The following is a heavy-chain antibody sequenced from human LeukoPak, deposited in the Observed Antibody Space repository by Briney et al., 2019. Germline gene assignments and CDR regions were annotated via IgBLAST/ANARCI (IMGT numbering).Heavy chain of an antibody. D-gene: IGHD3-22*01. CDR3: ARGYYYDSSGYHPNNWFDP. CDR1: GFTFSDYY. J-gene: IGHJ5*02. Sequence: GGPRGLSCAASGFTFSDYYMSWIRQAPGKGLEWVSYISSSGSTIYYADSVKGRFTISRDNAKNSLYLQMNSLRAEDTAVYYCARGYYYDSSGYHPNNWFDPWGQGTLVTVSS. CDR2: ISSSGSTI. V-gene: IGHV3-11*04.